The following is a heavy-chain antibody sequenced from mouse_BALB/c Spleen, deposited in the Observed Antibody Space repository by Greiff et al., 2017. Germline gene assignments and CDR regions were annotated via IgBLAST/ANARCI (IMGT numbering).Heavy chain of an antibody. J-gene: IGHJ3*01. CDR1: GYTFTSYV. V-gene: IGHV1-14*01. D-gene: IGHD2-4*01. Sequence: VQLQQSGPELVKPGASVKMSCKASGYTFTSYVMHWVKQKPGQGLEWIGYINPYNDGTKYNEKFKGKATLTSDKSSSTAYMELSSLTSEDSAVYYCARYATMITTAFAYWGQGTLVTVSA. CDR3: ARYATMITTAFAY. CDR2: INPYNDGT.